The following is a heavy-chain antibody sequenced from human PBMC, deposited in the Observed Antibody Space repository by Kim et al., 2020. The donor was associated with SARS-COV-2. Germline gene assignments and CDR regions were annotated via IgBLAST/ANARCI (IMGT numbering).Heavy chain of an antibody. V-gene: IGHV4-39*01. J-gene: IGHJ4*02. CDR3: ARHILTGYYVDYFDY. D-gene: IGHD3-9*01. Sequence: SETLSLTCTVSGGSISSSSYYWGWIRQPPGKGLEWIGSIYYSGSTYYNPSLKSRVTISVDTSKNQFSLKLSSVTAADTAVYYCARHILTGYYVDYFDYWGQGTLVTVSS. CDR2: IYYSGST. CDR1: GGSISSSSYY.